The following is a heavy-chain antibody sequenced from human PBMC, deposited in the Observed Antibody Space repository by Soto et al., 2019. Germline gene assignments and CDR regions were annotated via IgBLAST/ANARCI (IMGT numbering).Heavy chain of an antibody. J-gene: IGHJ4*03. D-gene: IGHD3-3*02. CDR3: ARGDSTFCSHGVVSFFYTHNRHA. Sequence: QVQLVQSGAEVKKPGASVKVSCKASGYSFTDYHIHWVRQAPGQGLEWLGRINPKSGGTSTAQKFRALITITTPPSITSPSRRLPRLFLADAPFFFLARGDSTFCSHGVVSFFYTHNRHAWDQGTPLPFPS. CDR1: GYSFTDYH. V-gene: IGHV1-2*04. CDR2: INPKSGGT.